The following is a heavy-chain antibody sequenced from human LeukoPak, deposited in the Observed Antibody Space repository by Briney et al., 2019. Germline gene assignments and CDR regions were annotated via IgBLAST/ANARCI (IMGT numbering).Heavy chain of an antibody. CDR3: ARDPEYSSSSSWFDP. Sequence: GGSLRLSCAASGFTFSSYVMHWVRQAPGKGLEWVAVIWYDGSNKYYADSVKGRFTISRDNSKNTLYLQMNSLRAEDTAVYYCARDPEYSSSSSWFDPWGQGTLVTVSS. J-gene: IGHJ5*02. V-gene: IGHV3-33*01. CDR1: GFTFSSYV. D-gene: IGHD6-6*01. CDR2: IWYDGSNK.